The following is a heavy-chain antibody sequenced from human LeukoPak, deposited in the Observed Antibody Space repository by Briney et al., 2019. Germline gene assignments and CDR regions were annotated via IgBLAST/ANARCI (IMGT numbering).Heavy chain of an antibody. D-gene: IGHD2-21*02. V-gene: IGHV1-46*01. CDR2: ISPSGGST. Sequence: ASVKVSCKAFGYTFTSNYMHWVRQAPGQGPEWMGVISPSGGSTTYAQKFQGRVTLTRDMSTSTDYLELSSLRSEDTAVYYCAREVTAIGSDAFDIWGQGTMVTVSS. J-gene: IGHJ3*02. CDR1: GYTFTSNY. CDR3: AREVTAIGSDAFDI.